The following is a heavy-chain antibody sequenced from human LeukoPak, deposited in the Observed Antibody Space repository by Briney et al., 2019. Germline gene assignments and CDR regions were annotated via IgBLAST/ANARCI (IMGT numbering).Heavy chain of an antibody. CDR1: GFTFSSYS. V-gene: IGHV3-21*04. CDR3: AKARVILGTYFDY. Sequence: GGSLRLSCAASGFTFSSYSMNWVRQAPGKGLEWVSSISSSSSYIYYADSVKGRFTISRDNAKNSLYLQMNSLRAEDTAVYYCAKARVILGTYFDYWGQGTLVTVSS. CDR2: ISSSSSYI. J-gene: IGHJ4*02. D-gene: IGHD3-3*02.